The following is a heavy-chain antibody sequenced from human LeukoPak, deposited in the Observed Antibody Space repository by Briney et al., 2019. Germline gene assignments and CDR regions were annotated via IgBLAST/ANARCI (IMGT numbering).Heavy chain of an antibody. J-gene: IGHJ3*02. CDR1: GGTFSSYA. V-gene: IGHV1-69*05. CDR3: ARVSPACDAFDI. Sequence: ASVKVSCKASGGTFSSYAISWVRQAPGQGLEWMGGIIPIFGTANYAQKFQGRVTITTDESTSTAYMELSSLRSEDTAMYYCARVSPACDAFDIWGQGTMVTVSS. CDR2: IIPIFGTA.